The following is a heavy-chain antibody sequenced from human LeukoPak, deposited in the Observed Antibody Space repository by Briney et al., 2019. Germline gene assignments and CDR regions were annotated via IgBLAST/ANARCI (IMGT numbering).Heavy chain of an antibody. Sequence: GGSLRLSCAASGITFSSYGMHWVRQAPGKGLEWVAFIRYDGNNKYYADSVKGRFTISRDNSKNTLYLQMNSLRAEDTAVYYCAGSTSKMHYWGQGTLVTVSS. CDR1: GITFSSYG. V-gene: IGHV3-30*02. CDR3: AGSTSKMHY. J-gene: IGHJ4*02. CDR2: IRYDGNNK. D-gene: IGHD2-2*01.